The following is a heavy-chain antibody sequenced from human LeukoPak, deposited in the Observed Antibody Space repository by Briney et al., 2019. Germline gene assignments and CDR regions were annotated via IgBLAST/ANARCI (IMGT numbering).Heavy chain of an antibody. D-gene: IGHD1-26*01. CDR1: GGSVSSGSYY. CDR3: ARAGSGTNYLYFDY. J-gene: IGHJ4*02. Sequence: KPSETLSLTCTVSGGSVSSGSYYWSWIRQPPGKGLEWMGYIYYSGSTNYNPSLKSRVTISVDTSKNQFSLKLSSVTAADTAVYYCARAGSGTNYLYFDYWGQGTLVTVSS. CDR2: IYYSGST. V-gene: IGHV4-61*01.